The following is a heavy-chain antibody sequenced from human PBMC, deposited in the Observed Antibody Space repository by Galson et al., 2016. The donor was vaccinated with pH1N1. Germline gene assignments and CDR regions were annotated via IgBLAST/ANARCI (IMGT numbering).Heavy chain of an antibody. CDR2: IYHSGNT. D-gene: IGHD1-1*01. Sequence: SETLSLTCAVSGYSISSGYYWGWIRQPPGKGLEWIGSIYHSGNTDYNPSLKSRVTTSVDRSKNQFSLKVTSVTAADTAIYYCARHQSGAGGIPFAFDSWGQGTLVTVSS. CDR3: ARHQSGAGGIPFAFDS. CDR1: GYSISSGYY. V-gene: IGHV4-38-2*01. J-gene: IGHJ4*02.